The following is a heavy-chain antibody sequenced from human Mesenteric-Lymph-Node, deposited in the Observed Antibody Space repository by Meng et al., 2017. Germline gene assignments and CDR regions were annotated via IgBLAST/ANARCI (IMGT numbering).Heavy chain of an antibody. CDR2: TYLVDSDT. Sequence: KVSCKGSGYNFNSHWIGWVRQVPGRGLEWVGITYLVDSDTRYSPSLQGQVTISVDKSINTAYLQWSSLKASDTAMYYCARLRYQLLFGARGMDVWGQGTTVTVSS. CDR1: GYNFNSHW. D-gene: IGHD2-2*01. V-gene: IGHV5-51*01. CDR3: ARLRYQLLFGARGMDV. J-gene: IGHJ6*02.